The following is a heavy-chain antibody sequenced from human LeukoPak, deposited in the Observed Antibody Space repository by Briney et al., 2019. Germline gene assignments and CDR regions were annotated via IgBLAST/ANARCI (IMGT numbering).Heavy chain of an antibody. CDR1: GFTFSSYG. D-gene: IGHD5-18*01. V-gene: IGHV3-30*18. J-gene: IGHJ4*02. CDR3: AKDGQQQVPDY. Sequence: GGSLRLSCAASGFTFSSYGMHWVRQAPGKGLEWVAVILYDGSNKYYADSVKGRFTISRDNSKNTLYLQMNSLRAEDTAVYYCAKDGQQQVPDYWGQGTLVTVSS. CDR2: ILYDGSNK.